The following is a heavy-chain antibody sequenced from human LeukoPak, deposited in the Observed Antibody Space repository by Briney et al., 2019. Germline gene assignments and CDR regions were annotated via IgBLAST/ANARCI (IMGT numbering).Heavy chain of an antibody. Sequence: GESLKISCKGLGYSFSSNWIGWVRQMPGKGLEWIGIIYPGDYDTSYSQSFESQVTISVDKSIGTAYLQCSSLEASDTAKCYCGRRHDNYGFDYGRQRTVVTVSS. D-gene: IGHD4-11*01. CDR2: IYPGDYDT. V-gene: IGHV5-51*01. CDR1: GYSFSSNW. CDR3: GRRHDNYGFDY. J-gene: IGHJ4*02.